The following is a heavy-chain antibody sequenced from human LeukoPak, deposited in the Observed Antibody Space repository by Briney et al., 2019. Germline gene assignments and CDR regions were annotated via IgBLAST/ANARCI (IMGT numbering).Heavy chain of an antibody. CDR2: VYYSGST. J-gene: IGHJ4*02. Sequence: SETLSLTCSVSGDSISTYYWSWIRQPPGKGLEWIGYVYYSGSTDYNPSLKSRVTISVDTSKKQFSLNLNSVTAADTAVYYCSASKQLWLRGLFDYWGQGTLVTVSS. CDR1: GDSISTYY. D-gene: IGHD5-18*01. CDR3: SASKQLWLRGLFDY. V-gene: IGHV4-59*01.